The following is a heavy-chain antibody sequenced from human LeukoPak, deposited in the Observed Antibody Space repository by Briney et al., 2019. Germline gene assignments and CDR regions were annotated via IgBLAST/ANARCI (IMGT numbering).Heavy chain of an antibody. CDR2: MHPNSGNT. Sequence: ASVKVSCKASGYTFTSYDINWVRQATGQGLEWMGWMHPNSGNTGYAQKFQGRVTMTRNTSISTAYMELSSLRSEDTAVYYCARGLKIVATIHIYWGQGTLVTVSS. CDR3: ARGLKIVATIHIY. D-gene: IGHD5-12*01. J-gene: IGHJ4*02. V-gene: IGHV1-8*01. CDR1: GYTFTSYD.